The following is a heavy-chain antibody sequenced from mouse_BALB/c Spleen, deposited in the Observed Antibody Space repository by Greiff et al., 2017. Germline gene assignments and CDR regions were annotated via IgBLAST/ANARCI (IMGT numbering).Heavy chain of an antibody. CDR3: AGAYYGNYGAMDY. CDR1: GFTFSSYT. CDR2: ISNGGGST. V-gene: IGHV5-12-2*01. J-gene: IGHJ4*01. Sequence: EVQRVESGGGLVQPGGSLKLSCAASGFTFSSYTMSWVRQTPEKRLEWVAYISNGGGSTYYPDTVKGRFTISRDNAKNTLYLQMSSLKSEDTAMYYCAGAYYGNYGAMDYWGQGTSVTVSS. D-gene: IGHD2-10*01.